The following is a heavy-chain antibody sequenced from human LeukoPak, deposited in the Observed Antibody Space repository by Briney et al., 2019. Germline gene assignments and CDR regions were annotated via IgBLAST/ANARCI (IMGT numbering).Heavy chain of an antibody. Sequence: GGSLTLSCAASGFTFSDYAMSWVRQAPGKGLEWVSTASYYVGKQYHADSVRCRFTVSRDNSRNTVSLQMSSLRVEDTGIYYCAKAGIGADGAGFLCEYWGQGTLVTVSS. D-gene: IGHD1-1*01. CDR3: AKAGIGADGAGFLCEY. V-gene: IGHV3-23*01. J-gene: IGHJ4*02. CDR1: GFTFSDYA. CDR2: ASYYVGKQ.